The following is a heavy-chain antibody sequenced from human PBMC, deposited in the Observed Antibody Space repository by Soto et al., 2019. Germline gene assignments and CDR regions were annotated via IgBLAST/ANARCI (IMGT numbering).Heavy chain of an antibody. Sequence: HVQLQESGPGPVTPSQTLSLSCTVSGVSITSGSYYWTWVRQSLGKGLEWIGYRYYSGNTYYNPSLNSRATISVDTSKNQFFLKLTSVTAADTAVYYCARGGYDTSGQTFIGWGPDCWGQGTLVTVSS. D-gene: IGHD3-22*01. V-gene: IGHV4-30-4*01. CDR3: ARGGYDTSGQTFIGWGPDC. CDR2: RYYSGNT. J-gene: IGHJ4*02. CDR1: GVSITSGSYY.